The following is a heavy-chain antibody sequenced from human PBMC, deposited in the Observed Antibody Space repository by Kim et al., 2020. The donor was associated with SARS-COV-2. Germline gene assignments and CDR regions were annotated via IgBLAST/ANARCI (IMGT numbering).Heavy chain of an antibody. J-gene: IGHJ4*02. CDR1: GFSLSTSGMC. D-gene: IGHD3-22*01. CDR2: IDWDGDK. Sequence: SGPTLVNPTQTLTLTCTFSGFSLSTSGMCVTWIRQPPGKALEWLAMIDWDGDKHYTTSLRSRLTISKDISKNQVVLTMTNMDPMDTATFYCARIHRDSGGYGKIDYWGRGTLVTISS. CDR3: ARIHRDSGGYGKIDY. V-gene: IGHV2-70*01.